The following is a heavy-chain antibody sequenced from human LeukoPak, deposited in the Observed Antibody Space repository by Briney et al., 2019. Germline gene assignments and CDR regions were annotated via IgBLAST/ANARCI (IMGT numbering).Heavy chain of an antibody. Sequence: GGSLRLSCAASGFTFSSYAMNWVRQAPGKGLEWVSYISSSSTIYYADSVKGRFTISRDNAKNSLYLQMNSLRAEDTAVYYCARDTPGELFDYWGQGTLVTVSS. CDR2: ISSSSTI. J-gene: IGHJ4*02. CDR3: ARDTPGELFDY. D-gene: IGHD1-26*01. V-gene: IGHV3-48*01. CDR1: GFTFSSYA.